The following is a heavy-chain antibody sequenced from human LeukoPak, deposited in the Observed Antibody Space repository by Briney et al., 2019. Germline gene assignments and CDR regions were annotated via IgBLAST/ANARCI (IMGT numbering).Heavy chain of an antibody. J-gene: IGHJ4*02. CDR2: IRSKANSYAT. Sequence: GGSLRLSCAASGFTFSGSAMHWVRQASGKGLEWVGRIRSKANSYATAYAASVKGRFTISRDDSKNTAYLQMNSLRAEDTAVYYCATDRIAAAGNFDYWGQGTLVTVSS. V-gene: IGHV3-73*01. CDR1: GFTFSGSA. D-gene: IGHD6-13*01. CDR3: ATDRIAAAGNFDY.